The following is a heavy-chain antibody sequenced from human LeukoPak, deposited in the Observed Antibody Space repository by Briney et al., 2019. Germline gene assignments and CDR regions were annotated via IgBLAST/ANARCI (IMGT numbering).Heavy chain of an antibody. Sequence: SETLPLTCTVSGASIRSGDYYWSWIRQPPGKGLEWIGYIYDSGSTYYNPSLKSRITISVDTSENRFPLKLSSVTATDTAVYYCARDCSGGSCYGAFDIWGQGTMVTVSS. CDR1: GASIRSGDYY. CDR3: ARDCSGGSCYGAFDI. J-gene: IGHJ3*02. D-gene: IGHD2-15*01. V-gene: IGHV4-30-4*01. CDR2: IYDSGST.